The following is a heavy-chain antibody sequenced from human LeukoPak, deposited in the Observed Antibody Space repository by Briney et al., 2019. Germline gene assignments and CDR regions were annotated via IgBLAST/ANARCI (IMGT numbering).Heavy chain of an antibody. CDR2: IYTSGST. CDR3: ARANALYCSSTSCQFYYYYYMDV. J-gene: IGHJ6*03. V-gene: IGHV4-4*07. Sequence: SETLSLTCTVSGGSISSYYWSWIRQPAGKGLEWIGRIYTSGSTNYNPSLKSRVTMSVDTSKNQFSLKLSSVTAADTAVYYCARANALYCSSTSCQFYYYYYMDVWGKGTTVTVSS. CDR1: GGSISSYY. D-gene: IGHD2-2*01.